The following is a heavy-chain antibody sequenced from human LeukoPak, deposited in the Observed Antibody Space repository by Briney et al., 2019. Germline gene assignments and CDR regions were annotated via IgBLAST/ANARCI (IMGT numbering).Heavy chain of an antibody. D-gene: IGHD3-22*01. Sequence: GGSLRLSCAASGFTFYDDAMLWVRQVPGKGLEWVSLISGDGGNTYYADSVRGRFTISRDNSKNSLYLQMNSLRTEDTALYFCAKDLGVQGIVVVNWGQGTLVTVSS. J-gene: IGHJ4*02. CDR3: AKDLGVQGIVVVN. CDR2: ISGDGGNT. V-gene: IGHV3-43*02. CDR1: GFTFYDDA.